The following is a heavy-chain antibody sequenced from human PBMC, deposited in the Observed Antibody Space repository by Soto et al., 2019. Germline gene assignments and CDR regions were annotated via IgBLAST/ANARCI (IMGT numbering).Heavy chain of an antibody. CDR2: IIPIFGTA. CDR3: AADLGYYYGSGSWGWTYGMDV. CDR1: GGTFSSYA. D-gene: IGHD3-10*01. Sequence: SLKGSCKGSGGTFSSYAISWVRQAPGQGPGGVGGIIPIFGTANYAQKFQGRVTITADESTSTAYMELSSLRSEDTAVYYCAADLGYYYGSGSWGWTYGMDVWGQGTTVTVSS. J-gene: IGHJ6*02. V-gene: IGHV1-69*13.